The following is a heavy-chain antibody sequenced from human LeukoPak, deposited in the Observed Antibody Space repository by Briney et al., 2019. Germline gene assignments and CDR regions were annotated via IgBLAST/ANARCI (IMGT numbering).Heavy chain of an antibody. CDR1: GYTFTGYY. V-gene: IGHV1-18*04. Sequence: ASVKVSCKASGYTFTGYYMHWVRQAPGQGLEWMGWISAYNGNKNYAQKLQGRVTMTTDTSTSTAYMELRRLRSDDTAVYYCARGSRDILTGYPPDYWGQGTLVTVSS. J-gene: IGHJ4*02. CDR2: ISAYNGNK. CDR3: ARGSRDILTGYPPDY. D-gene: IGHD3-9*01.